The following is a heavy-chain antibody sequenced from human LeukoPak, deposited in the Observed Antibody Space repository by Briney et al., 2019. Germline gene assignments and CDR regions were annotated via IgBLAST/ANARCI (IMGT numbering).Heavy chain of an antibody. J-gene: IGHJ4*02. CDR2: IEPDGSDK. Sequence: QPGGSLRLSCAASGFTFSNYWMNWVRQAPGKGLEWVATIEPDGSDKYYVDSMKGRFTISRDNAKNSLYLQMNSLRAEDTAIYYCARIHIAVADGNWGQGTLVTVSA. CDR1: GFTFSNYW. V-gene: IGHV3-7*02. CDR3: ARIHIAVADGN. D-gene: IGHD6-19*01.